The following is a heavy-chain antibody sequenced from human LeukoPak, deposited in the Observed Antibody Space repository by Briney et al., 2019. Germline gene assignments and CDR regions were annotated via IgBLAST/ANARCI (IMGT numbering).Heavy chain of an antibody. CDR2: ITGSGGAT. J-gene: IGHJ4*02. CDR3: AKNGDSVWGSLYYFDS. CDR1: GFTFSNYA. V-gene: IGHV3-23*01. Sequence: GGSLRLSCAASGFTFSNYAMSWARQAPGKGLEWVSAITGSGGATYFADSVKGRFTTSRDNSKNTLSLQMNNLRAEDTAVYYCAKNGDSVWGSLYYFDSWGQGTLVTVSS. D-gene: IGHD3-16*01.